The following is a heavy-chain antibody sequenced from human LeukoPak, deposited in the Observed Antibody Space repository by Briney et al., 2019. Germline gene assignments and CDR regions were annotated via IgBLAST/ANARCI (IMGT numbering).Heavy chain of an antibody. CDR3: ARESDDYVWGSHRSTSYYDY. CDR2: ISYDGGNK. CDR1: GFTFSSYA. V-gene: IGHV3-30*04. D-gene: IGHD3-16*02. Sequence: SGGSLRLSCAASGFTFSSYAMHWVRQAPGKGLEWVALISYDGGNKYYADSVKGRFTISRDNSKNTLYLQMNSLRAEDTAVYYCARESDDYVWGSHRSTSYYDYWGQGTLVTVSS. J-gene: IGHJ4*02.